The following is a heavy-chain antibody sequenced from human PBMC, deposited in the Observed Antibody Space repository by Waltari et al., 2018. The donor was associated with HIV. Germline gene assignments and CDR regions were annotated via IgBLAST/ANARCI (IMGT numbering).Heavy chain of an antibody. Sequence: QVQLQESGPGLVKPSETLSLTCTVSGGSISSYYWSWIRQPPGKGLEWIGYIYYSGSTNYNPSLKSRVTISVDTSKNQFSLKLSSVTAADTAVYYCARGSSRATNTIFGVVNNYFDYWGQGTLVTVSS. J-gene: IGHJ4*02. CDR2: IYYSGST. V-gene: IGHV4-59*01. CDR1: GGSISSYY. CDR3: ARGSSRATNTIFGVVNNYFDY. D-gene: IGHD3-3*01.